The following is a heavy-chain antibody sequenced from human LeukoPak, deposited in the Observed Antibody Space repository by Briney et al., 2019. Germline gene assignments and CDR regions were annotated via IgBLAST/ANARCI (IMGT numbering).Heavy chain of an antibody. D-gene: IGHD2-2*01. CDR1: GVTFSSYW. CDR2: IKQDGSEK. J-gene: IGHJ4*02. Sequence: GGSLRLSCAASGVTFSSYWMSWVRQAPGKGLEWVANIKQDGSEKYYVDSVKGRFTISRDNAKNSLYLQMNSLRAEDTAVYYCARHEYCSSTSCYAVYYFDYWGQGTLVTVSS. V-gene: IGHV3-7*01. CDR3: ARHEYCSSTSCYAVYYFDY.